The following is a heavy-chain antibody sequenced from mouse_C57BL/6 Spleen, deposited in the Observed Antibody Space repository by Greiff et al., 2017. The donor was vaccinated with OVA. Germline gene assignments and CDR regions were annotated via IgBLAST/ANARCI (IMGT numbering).Heavy chain of an antibody. Sequence: QVQLQQPGAELVMPGASVKLSCKASGYTFTSYWMHWVKQRPGQGLEWIGEIDPSDSYTNYNQKFKGKSTLTVDKSSSTAYMQLSSLTSEDSAVYYCARRGYGSPYAMDYWGQGTSVTVSS. V-gene: IGHV1-69*01. J-gene: IGHJ4*01. CDR3: ARRGYGSPYAMDY. CDR1: GYTFTSYW. CDR2: IDPSDSYT. D-gene: IGHD1-1*01.